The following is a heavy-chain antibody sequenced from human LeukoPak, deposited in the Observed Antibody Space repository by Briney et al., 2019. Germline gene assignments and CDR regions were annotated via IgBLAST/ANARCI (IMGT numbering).Heavy chain of an antibody. J-gene: IGHJ6*03. D-gene: IGHD5-18*01. CDR1: GFTFDDYG. CDR2: INWNGGST. V-gene: IGHV3-20*04. CDR3: AREDTAMVLAIYYYYYMDV. Sequence: GGSLRLSCAASGFTFDDYGMSWVRQAPGKGLEWVSGINWNGGSTGYADSVKGRFTISRDNAKNSLYLQMNSLRAEDTALYYCAREDTAMVLAIYYYYYMDVWGKGTTVTISS.